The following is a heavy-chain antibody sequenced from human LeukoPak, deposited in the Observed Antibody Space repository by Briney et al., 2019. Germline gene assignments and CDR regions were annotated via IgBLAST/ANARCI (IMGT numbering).Heavy chain of an antibody. CDR3: AREGGFYRPLDY. CDR2: VHLDGRT. J-gene: IGHJ4*02. CDR1: GGSVTSTNW. D-gene: IGHD3-3*01. V-gene: IGHV4-4*02. Sequence: SGTLSLTCGVSGGSVTSTNWWTWVRQPPGKGLEWIGEVHLDGRTNYNPSLKSRLTMSVDLSENHISLKVTSVTAADTAVYYCAREGGFYRPLDYSGQGTLVTVSS.